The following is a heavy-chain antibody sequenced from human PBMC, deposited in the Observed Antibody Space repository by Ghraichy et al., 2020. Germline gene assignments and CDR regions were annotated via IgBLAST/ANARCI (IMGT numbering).Heavy chain of an antibody. J-gene: IGHJ4*02. D-gene: IGHD2-2*01. CDR2: ISYDGSNK. V-gene: IGHV3-30*18. CDR3: AKVGGGDCSSTSCYGVDY. Sequence: GESLNISCAASGFTFSSYGMHWVRQAPGKGLEWVAVISYDGSNKYYADSVKGRFTISRDNSKNTLYLQMNSLRAEDTAGYYCAKVGGGDCSSTSCYGVDYWGQGTLVTVSS. CDR1: GFTFSSYG.